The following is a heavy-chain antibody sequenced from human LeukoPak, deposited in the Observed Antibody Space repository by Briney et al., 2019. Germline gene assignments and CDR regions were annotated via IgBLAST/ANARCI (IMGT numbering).Heavy chain of an antibody. V-gene: IGHV4-34*01. D-gene: IGHD6-6*01. Sequence: SSETLSLTCAVYGGSFSGYYWSWIRQPPGKGLEWIGEINHSGSTNYNPSLKSRVTISVDTSKNQFSLKLSSVTAADTAVYYCARHKSRVPSIAARGGDYYYYYMDVWGKGTTVTVSS. CDR2: INHSGST. J-gene: IGHJ6*03. CDR3: ARHKSRVPSIAARGGDYYYYYMDV. CDR1: GGSFSGYY.